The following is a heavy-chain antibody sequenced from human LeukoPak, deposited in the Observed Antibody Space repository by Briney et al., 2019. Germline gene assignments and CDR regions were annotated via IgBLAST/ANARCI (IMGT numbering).Heavy chain of an antibody. D-gene: IGHD6-6*01. Sequence: PSETLSLTCAVYGGSFSGYYWSWIRQPPGKGLHWIGEINHSGSTNYNPSLKSRVTISVDTSKNQFSLKLSSVTAADTAVYYCARGYSSSSVNDYWGQGTLVTVSS. CDR1: GGSFSGYY. V-gene: IGHV4-34*01. CDR2: INHSGST. CDR3: ARGYSSSSVNDY. J-gene: IGHJ4*02.